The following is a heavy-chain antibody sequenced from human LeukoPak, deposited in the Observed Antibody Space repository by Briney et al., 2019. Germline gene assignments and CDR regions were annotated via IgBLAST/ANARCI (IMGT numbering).Heavy chain of an antibody. V-gene: IGHV3-30-3*01. CDR2: ISYDGSNE. CDR1: GFTFSSYT. CDR3: ARGRPAYCGGDCSPRFDY. J-gene: IGHJ4*02. Sequence: GGSLRLSCAASGFTFSSYTMHWVRQAPGKGLEWVALISYDGSNEYYADSVKGRFTISRDNSKNTLYLQMNSLRAEDTAVYYCARGRPAYCGGDCSPRFDYWGQGTLVTVSS. D-gene: IGHD2-21*02.